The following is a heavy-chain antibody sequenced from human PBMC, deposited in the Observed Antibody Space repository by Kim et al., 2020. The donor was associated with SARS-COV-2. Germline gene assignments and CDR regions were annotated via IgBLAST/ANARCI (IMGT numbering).Heavy chain of an antibody. V-gene: IGHV3-43*02. J-gene: IGHJ4*02. CDR2: ISGDGGST. CDR3: AKDPYSNYYFDY. Sequence: GGSLRLSCAASGFTLDDYAMHWVRQAPGKGLEWVSLISGDGGSTYYADSVKDRFTISRDNSKNSLYLQMNSLRTEDTALYYCAKDPYSNYYFDYWGQGTLVTVSS. CDR1: GFTLDDYA. D-gene: IGHD4-4*01.